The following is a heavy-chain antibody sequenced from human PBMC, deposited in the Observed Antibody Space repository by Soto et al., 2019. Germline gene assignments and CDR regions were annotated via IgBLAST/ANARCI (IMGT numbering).Heavy chain of an antibody. D-gene: IGHD3-3*01. CDR3: ARAGLLGYDFWSPNWFDP. CDR2: IYYSGST. V-gene: IGHV4-59*01. J-gene: IGHJ5*02. CDR1: GGSISSYY. Sequence: SVTLSLTCTVSGGSISSYYWSWIRQPPRKGLEWIGYIYYSGSTNYNPSLKSRVTISVDTSKNQFSLKLSSVTAADTAVYYCARAGLLGYDFWSPNWFDPWGQGTLVTVSS.